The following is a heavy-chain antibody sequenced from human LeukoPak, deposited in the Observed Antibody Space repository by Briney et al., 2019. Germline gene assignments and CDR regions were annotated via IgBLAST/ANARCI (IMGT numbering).Heavy chain of an antibody. Sequence: GASVKVSCKASGGTFSSYAISWVRQAPGQGLEWMGGIIPIFGTANYAQKFQGRVTITADESTSTAYMELSSLRSEDTAVYYCARALDSSGYYGEYFDYWGQGTLVTVSS. D-gene: IGHD3-22*01. CDR3: ARALDSSGYYGEYFDY. J-gene: IGHJ4*02. CDR2: IIPIFGTA. CDR1: GGTFSSYA. V-gene: IGHV1-69*13.